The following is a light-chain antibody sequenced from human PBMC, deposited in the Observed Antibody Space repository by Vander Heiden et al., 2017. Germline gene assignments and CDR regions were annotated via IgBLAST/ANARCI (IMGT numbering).Light chain of an antibody. CDR1: HDISNY. Sequence: DIQMTQSPSSLSASVGDRVTITCQASHDISNYLNWYQQKPGKAPKLLIYDASNLETGVPSRFSGSGSGTDFTLTISSLQPEDIATYYCQQYDNLPYTFGQGTKLEIK. CDR2: DAS. V-gene: IGKV1-33*01. J-gene: IGKJ2*01. CDR3: QQYDNLPYT.